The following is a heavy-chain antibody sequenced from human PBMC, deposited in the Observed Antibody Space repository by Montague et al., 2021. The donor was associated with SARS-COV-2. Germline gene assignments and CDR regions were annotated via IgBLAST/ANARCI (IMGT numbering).Heavy chain of an antibody. CDR2: IYYTGTT. CDR1: GGSISISSHY. Sequence: SETLSLTCTVSGGSISISSHYWGWIRQPPGKGLEWIGSIYYTGTTYYNPSLKSRVTISRDTSKNQFSLKLTSVTAADTAVYYCARGRRQVLVGLCGIDVWGQGTTVTVSS. V-gene: IGHV4-39*07. D-gene: IGHD2-15*01. CDR3: ARGRRQVLVGLCGIDV. J-gene: IGHJ6*02.